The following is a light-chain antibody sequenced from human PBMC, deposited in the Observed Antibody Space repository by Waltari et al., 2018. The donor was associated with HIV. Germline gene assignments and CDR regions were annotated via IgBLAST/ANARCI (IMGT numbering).Light chain of an antibody. CDR2: DVT. J-gene: IGLJ3*02. CDR3: CSYAGTYTWV. V-gene: IGLV2-11*01. CDR1: SSDVGGSNY. Sequence: QSALTQPRSVSGSPGLSVTISCTGTSSDVGGSNYVSWYQHHPGKAPKLIIYDVTKRPSGVPDRFSGSKSGSSAALSISGLQAEDEADYYCCSYAGTYTWVFGGGTKLTVL.